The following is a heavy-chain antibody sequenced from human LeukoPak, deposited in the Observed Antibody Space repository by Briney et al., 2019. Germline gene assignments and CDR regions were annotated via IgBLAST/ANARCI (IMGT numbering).Heavy chain of an antibody. V-gene: IGHV4-34*01. CDR3: ARLDSYYYYMDV. J-gene: IGHJ6*03. CDR1: GGSFSGYY. CDR2: INHSGST. Sequence: SETLSLTCAVYGGSFSGYYWSWIRQPPGKGLEWIGEINHSGSTNYNPSLKSRVTISVDTSKNQFSLKLSSVTAADTAVYHCARLDSYYYYMDVWGKGTTVTISS.